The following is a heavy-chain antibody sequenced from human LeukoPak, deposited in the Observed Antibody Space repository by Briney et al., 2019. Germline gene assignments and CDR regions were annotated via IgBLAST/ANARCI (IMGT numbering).Heavy chain of an antibody. CDR1: GFTFSRYW. Sequence: GGSLRLSCAASGFTFSRYWMSWVRQVPGKGLEWVANIKEDAGEIYYVDSVKGRFTISRDNAKNSLYLQMNSLRAEDTALYYCARDLAPTYYYDSSGRGDFQHWGQGTLVTVSS. CDR3: ARDLAPTYYYDSSGRGDFQH. CDR2: IKEDAGEI. V-gene: IGHV3-7*03. D-gene: IGHD3-22*01. J-gene: IGHJ1*01.